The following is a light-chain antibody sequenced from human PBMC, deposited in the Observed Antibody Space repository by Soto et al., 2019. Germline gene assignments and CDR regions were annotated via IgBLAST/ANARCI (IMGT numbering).Light chain of an antibody. CDR2: DAC. J-gene: IGKJ5*01. Sequence: EIVLTQSPATLSLSLGERATLSCRASQSVSSYVAWFQQTPGQAPRHLIYDACNRATGIPARFSGSGSRTDFTLTISSLEPEDFAVYYCQQRSNWPPITFGQGTRLE. V-gene: IGKV3-11*01. CDR1: QSVSSY. CDR3: QQRSNWPPIT.